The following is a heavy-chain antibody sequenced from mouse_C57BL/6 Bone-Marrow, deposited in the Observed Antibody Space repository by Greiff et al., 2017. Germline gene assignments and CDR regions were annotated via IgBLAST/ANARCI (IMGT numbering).Heavy chain of an antibody. Sequence: VQLQQPGAELVKPGASVKLSCKASGYTFTSYWMQWVKQRPGQGLEWIGEIDPSDSYTNYNQKFKGKATVTVDTSSSTAYMQLSSLTSEDSAVYYCARSYPFAYWGQGTLVTVSA. CDR2: IDPSDSYT. J-gene: IGHJ3*01. V-gene: IGHV1-50*01. CDR3: ARSYPFAY. CDR1: GYTFTSYW.